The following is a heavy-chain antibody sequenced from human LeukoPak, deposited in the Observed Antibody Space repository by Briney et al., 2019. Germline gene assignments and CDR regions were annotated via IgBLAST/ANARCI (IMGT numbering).Heavy chain of an antibody. J-gene: IGHJ4*02. V-gene: IGHV3-21*01. CDR2: ISSGSYI. CDR3: ARAIAAGGVDY. CDR1: GFTFSSYG. D-gene: IGHD6-13*01. Sequence: PGGSLRLSCAASGFTFSSYGMHWVRQAPGKGLEWVSSISSGSYIYYADSVKGRFTISRDNAKNSLYLQMNSLRAEDTAVFYCARAIAAGGVDYWGQGTLVTVSS.